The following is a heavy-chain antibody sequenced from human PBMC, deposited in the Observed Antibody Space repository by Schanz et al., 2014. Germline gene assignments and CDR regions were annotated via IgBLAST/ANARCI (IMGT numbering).Heavy chain of an antibody. V-gene: IGHV1-18*01. CDR1: EYSFTSYS. J-gene: IGHJ4*02. CDR2: ISVYTGNT. Sequence: QVQLVQSGAEVKKPGASVKVSCKASEYSFTSYSMHWVRQAPGQRLEWVGWISVYTGNTKYGQKVQGRVTMTADTSTNTAYMELRSLRSDDTAVYYCARDRRFFDRDDLYYFDSWVQGTLVTVSS. D-gene: IGHD3-3*01. CDR3: ARDRRFFDRDDLYYFDS.